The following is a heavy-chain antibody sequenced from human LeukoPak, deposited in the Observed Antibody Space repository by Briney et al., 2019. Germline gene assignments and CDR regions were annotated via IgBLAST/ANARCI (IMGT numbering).Heavy chain of an antibody. J-gene: IGHJ6*02. D-gene: IGHD5-12*01. CDR3: ARQKIVAGLVGYYYYGMDV. Sequence: PSETLSLTCTVSGGSISSSSYYWGWIRQPPGKGLEWIGSIYYSGSTYYNPSLKSRVTISVDTSKNQFSLKLSSVTAADTAVYYCARQKIVAGLVGYYYYGMDVWGQGTTVTVSS. CDR1: GGSISSSSYY. CDR2: IYYSGST. V-gene: IGHV4-39*01.